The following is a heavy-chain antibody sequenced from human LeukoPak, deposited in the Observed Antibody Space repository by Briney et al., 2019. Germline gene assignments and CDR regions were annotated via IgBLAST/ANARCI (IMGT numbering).Heavy chain of an antibody. J-gene: IGHJ4*02. CDR2: IRSKTNSYAT. D-gene: IGHD3-22*01. Sequence: SGGSLKLSCAASGFTFSGSAVHWVRQASGKGLEWIGRIRSKTNSYATAYAASVKGRFTISRDDSKNTAYLQMNSLKTEDTAVYYCTRINYDSSDYPHPFEYWGQGTLVTVSS. CDR1: GFTFSGSA. V-gene: IGHV3-73*01. CDR3: TRINYDSSDYPHPFEY.